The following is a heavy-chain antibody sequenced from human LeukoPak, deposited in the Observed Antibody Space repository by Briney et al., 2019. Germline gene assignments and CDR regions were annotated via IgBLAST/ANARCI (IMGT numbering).Heavy chain of an antibody. V-gene: IGHV4-59*01. CDR2: SYSGGNA. CDR1: GASTSAYY. CDR3: AHSKRGGGYYINAFAV. J-gene: IGHJ3*01. D-gene: IGHD1-26*01. Sequence: PSETLSLTCTVSGASTSAYYWSWIRQPPGKGLEWIGYSYSGGNANYNPSLKSRVTISIDTSENQFSLRLTSVTAADTAIYFCAHSKRGGGYYINAFAVWGQGARVTISS.